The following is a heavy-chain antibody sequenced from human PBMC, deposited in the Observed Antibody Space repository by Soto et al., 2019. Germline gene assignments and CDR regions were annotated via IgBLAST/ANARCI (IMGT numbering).Heavy chain of an antibody. D-gene: IGHD3-10*01. CDR1: GYTLTELS. Sequence: ASVKVSCKVSGYTLTELSMHWVRQAPGKGLEWMGGFDPEDGETIYAQKFQGRVTMTEDTSTDTAYMELSSLRSEDTAVYYCATGGVLWFGESFDYWGQGTLVTVSS. CDR2: FDPEDGET. J-gene: IGHJ4*02. CDR3: ATGGVLWFGESFDY. V-gene: IGHV1-24*01.